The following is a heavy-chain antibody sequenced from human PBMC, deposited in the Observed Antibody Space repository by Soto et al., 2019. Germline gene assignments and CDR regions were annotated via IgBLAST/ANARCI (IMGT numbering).Heavy chain of an antibody. J-gene: IGHJ5*02. CDR1: GFSISSGFY. V-gene: IGHV4-38-2*02. CDR2: IYYSGNT. Sequence: SETLSLTCTVSGFSISSGFYWAWIRQSPGKGLEWIGRIYYSGNTHYNPSLKSRVTISVDTSKNQFSLKLSSVTAADTAVYYCARVSCSTTSCYDLNWFDPWGQGTLVTVSS. D-gene: IGHD2-2*01. CDR3: ARVSCSTTSCYDLNWFDP.